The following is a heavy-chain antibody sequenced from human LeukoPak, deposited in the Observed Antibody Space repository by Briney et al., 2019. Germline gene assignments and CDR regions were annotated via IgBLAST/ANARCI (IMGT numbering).Heavy chain of an antibody. Sequence: GGSLRLSCAASGFTFSSYAMSWVRQAPGKGLEWVSAISGSGSSTYYADSVKGRFTISRDNSKNTLYLQMNSLRAEDTAVYYCAKGIDYGGNSGFDYWGQGTLVTVSS. V-gene: IGHV3-23*01. CDR1: GFTFSSYA. CDR3: AKGIDYGGNSGFDY. D-gene: IGHD4-23*01. CDR2: ISGSGSST. J-gene: IGHJ4*02.